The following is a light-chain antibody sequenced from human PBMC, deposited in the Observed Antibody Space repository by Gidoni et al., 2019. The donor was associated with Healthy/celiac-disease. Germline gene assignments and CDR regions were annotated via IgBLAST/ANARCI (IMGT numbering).Light chain of an antibody. Sequence: AIQLTHSPSSLSASVGDRVTITCRASQGISSALAWYQQKPGKAPKLLIYDSSSLESGVPSRFSGRGSGTDFTLTISSLQPEDFATYYCQQFNSYQYTFGQGTKLEIK. CDR3: QQFNSYQYT. CDR1: QGISSA. J-gene: IGKJ2*01. CDR2: DSS. V-gene: IGKV1-13*02.